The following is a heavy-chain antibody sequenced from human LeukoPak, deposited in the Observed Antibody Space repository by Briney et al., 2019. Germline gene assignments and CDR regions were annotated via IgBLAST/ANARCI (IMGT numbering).Heavy chain of an antibody. Sequence: ASVKVSCKASGYTFTNYGISWVRQAPGQGLEWMGWISAYNGNTNYAQKLQGRVTMTTDTSTSTAYMELRSLRSDDTAVYYCARDLAPEILLYSGSYTAFDYWGQGTLVTVSS. CDR3: ARDLAPEILLYSGSYTAFDY. CDR2: ISAYNGNT. J-gene: IGHJ4*02. D-gene: IGHD1-26*01. CDR1: GYTFTNYG. V-gene: IGHV1-18*01.